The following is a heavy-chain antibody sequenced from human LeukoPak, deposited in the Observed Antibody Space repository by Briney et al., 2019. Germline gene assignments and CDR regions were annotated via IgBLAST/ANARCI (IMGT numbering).Heavy chain of an antibody. CDR2: INHSGST. CDR3: ASLKRGYYGSGSYYTLDY. D-gene: IGHD3-10*01. J-gene: IGHJ4*02. Sequence: SETLSLTCAVYGGSFSGYYWSWIRQPPGKGLEWIGEINHSGSTNYNPPLKSRVTISVDTSKNQFSLKLSSVTAADTAVYYCASLKRGYYGSGSYYTLDYWGQGTLVTVSS. V-gene: IGHV4-34*01. CDR1: GGSFSGYY.